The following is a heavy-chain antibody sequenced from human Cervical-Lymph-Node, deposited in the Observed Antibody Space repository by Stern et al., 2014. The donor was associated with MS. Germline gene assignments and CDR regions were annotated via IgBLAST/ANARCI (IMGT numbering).Heavy chain of an antibody. CDR2: IIHFFGSP. Sequence: QVQMMQSGAEVKKPGSSVKVCCKACGGTFTNYAMSWVREDPGKGIEWMGGIIHFFGSPNYAPRFQGRITVTADETTTTAYMELSSLRSDDTAMYYCTRGDFWSGYSNKYYYYGMDVWGQGTTVSVSS. CDR3: TRGDFWSGYSNKYYYYGMDV. J-gene: IGHJ6*02. CDR1: GGTFTNYA. V-gene: IGHV1-69*01. D-gene: IGHD3-3*01.